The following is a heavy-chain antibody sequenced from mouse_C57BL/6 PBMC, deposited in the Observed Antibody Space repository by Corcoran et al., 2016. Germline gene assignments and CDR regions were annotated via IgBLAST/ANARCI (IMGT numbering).Heavy chain of an antibody. CDR1: GYTFTDYY. D-gene: IGHD1-1*01. J-gene: IGHJ4*01. CDR2: INPNNGGT. CDR3: ARSRAFITLVAEAMDY. Sequence: EVQLQQSGPELVKPGASVKISCKASGYTFTDYYMNWVKQSHGKSLEWIGEINPNNGGTSYNQKFKGKATLTVDKSSSTAYMELRSLTSEDSAGYYCARSRAFITLVAEAMDYWGQGTSVTVSS. V-gene: IGHV1-26*01.